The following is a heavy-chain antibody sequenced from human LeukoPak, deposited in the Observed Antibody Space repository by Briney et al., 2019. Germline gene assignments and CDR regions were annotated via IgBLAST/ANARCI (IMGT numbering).Heavy chain of an antibody. J-gene: IGHJ6*02. CDR2: INHSGST. V-gene: IGHV4-34*01. D-gene: IGHD2-21*02. CDR1: GGSFSGYY. CDR3: ARRVVATAFQYYYYYYGMDV. Sequence: SETLSLTCAVYGGSFSGYYWSWIRQPPGKGLEWIGEINHSGSTNYNPSLKSRVTISVDTSKNQFSLKLSSVTAADTAVYYCARRVVATAFQYYYYYYGMDVWGQGTTVTVSS.